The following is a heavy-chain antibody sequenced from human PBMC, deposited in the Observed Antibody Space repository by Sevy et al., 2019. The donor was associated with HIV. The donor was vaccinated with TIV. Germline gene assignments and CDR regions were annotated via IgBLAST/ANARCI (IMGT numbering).Heavy chain of an antibody. CDR3: AKVLHIVVVPAAIDYYYGMDV. CDR2: IRFDGTIQ. V-gene: IGHV3-30*02. Sequence: GGSLRLSCAASGFTFSTYGMHWVRQAPGKGLEWVAFIRFDGTIQYYTDSVKGRLTISRDNCKNTLYLQMNSLRAEDTAVYFCAKVLHIVVVPAAIDYYYGMDVWGQGTTVTVSS. D-gene: IGHD2-2*01. J-gene: IGHJ6*02. CDR1: GFTFSTYG.